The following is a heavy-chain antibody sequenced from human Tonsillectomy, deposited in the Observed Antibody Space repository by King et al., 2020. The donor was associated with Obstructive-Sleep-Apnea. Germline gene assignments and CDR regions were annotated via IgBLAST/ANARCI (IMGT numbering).Heavy chain of an antibody. CDR2: IYYSGST. Sequence: LQLQESGPGLVKPSETLSLTCTVSGGSISSSSYYLGWIRQPPGTGLEWIGSIYYSGSTYYNPSLKSRVTISVDTSKNQFSLTLSSVTAADTAVYYCAGLAYYYGSGSYYSDYWGQGTLVTVSS. CDR3: AGLAYYYGSGSYYSDY. D-gene: IGHD3-10*01. J-gene: IGHJ4*02. V-gene: IGHV4-39*07. CDR1: GGSISSSSYY.